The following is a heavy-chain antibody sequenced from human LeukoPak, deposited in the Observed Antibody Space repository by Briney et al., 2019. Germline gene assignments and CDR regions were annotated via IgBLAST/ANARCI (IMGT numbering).Heavy chain of an antibody. CDR1: GGTFSSYA. V-gene: IGHV1-69*04. Sequence: ASVKVSCKASGGTFSSYAISWVRQAPGQGLEWMGRSIPILGIANYAQKFQGRVTITADKSTSTAYMELSSLRSEDTAVYYCAATYYYGSGSYRPARYYYYGMDVWGQGTTVTVSS. J-gene: IGHJ6*02. D-gene: IGHD3-10*01. CDR3: AATYYYGSGSYRPARYYYYGMDV. CDR2: SIPILGIA.